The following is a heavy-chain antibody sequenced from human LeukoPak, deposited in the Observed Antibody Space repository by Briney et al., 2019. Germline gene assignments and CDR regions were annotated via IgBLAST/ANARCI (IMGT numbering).Heavy chain of an antibody. D-gene: IGHD3-10*01. V-gene: IGHV4-4*07. CDR3: ARDLDGAGSYYDDY. CDR1: GGSISSYY. Sequence: SETLSLTCTVSGGSISSYYWSWIRQPAGKGLEWIGRIYTSGSTNYNPSLKSRVTMSVDTSKNQFSLKLSSVTAADTAVYYCARDLDGAGSYYDDYWGQGTLVTVSS. CDR2: IYTSGST. J-gene: IGHJ4*02.